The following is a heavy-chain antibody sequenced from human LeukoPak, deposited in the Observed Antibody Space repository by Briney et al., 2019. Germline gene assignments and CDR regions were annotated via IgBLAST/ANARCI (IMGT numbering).Heavy chain of an antibody. D-gene: IGHD6-13*01. CDR3: ARGYSSSWAGDQLDY. V-gene: IGHV4-34*01. Sequence: SETLSLTCAVYGGSFSGYYWSWIRQPPGKGLEWIGEINRSGSTNYNPSLKSRVTISVDTSKNQFSLKLSSVTAADTAVYYCARGYSSSWAGDQLDYWGQGTLVTVSS. J-gene: IGHJ4*02. CDR1: GGSFSGYY. CDR2: INRSGST.